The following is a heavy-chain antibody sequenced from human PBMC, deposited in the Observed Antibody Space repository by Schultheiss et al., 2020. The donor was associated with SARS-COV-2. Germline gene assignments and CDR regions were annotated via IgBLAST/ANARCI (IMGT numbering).Heavy chain of an antibody. Sequence: VGSLRLSCAASGFTFSSYSMNWVRQAPGKGLEWVSSISSSSSYIYYADSVKGRFTISRDNSKNTLYLQMNSLKTEDTAVYYCTTDVVEAQLERGDYYMDVLGKGTTVTVAS. CDR1: GFTFSSYS. CDR2: ISSSSSYI. D-gene: IGHD1-1*01. CDR3: TTDVVEAQLERGDYYMDV. J-gene: IGHJ6*03. V-gene: IGHV3-21*03.